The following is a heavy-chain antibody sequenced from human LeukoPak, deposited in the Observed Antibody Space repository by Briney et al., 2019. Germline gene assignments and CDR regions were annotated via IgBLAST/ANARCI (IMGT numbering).Heavy chain of an antibody. CDR1: GFTFSSYS. Sequence: PGGSLRLSCAASGFTFSSYSMNWVRQAPGKGLEWVSSISSSSSYIYYADSVKGRFTISRDNAKNSLYLQMNSLRAEDTAVYYCARVKYDYVWGSYTPGSGYYGMDVWGQGTTVTVSS. D-gene: IGHD3-16*01. J-gene: IGHJ6*02. CDR3: ARVKYDYVWGSYTPGSGYYGMDV. V-gene: IGHV3-21*01. CDR2: ISSSSSYI.